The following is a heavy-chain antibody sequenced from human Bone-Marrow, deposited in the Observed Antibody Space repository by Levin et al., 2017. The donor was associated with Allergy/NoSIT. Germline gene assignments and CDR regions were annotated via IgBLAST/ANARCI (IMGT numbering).Heavy chain of an antibody. V-gene: IGHV4-59*01. D-gene: IGHD2-8*01. J-gene: IGHJ1*01. CDR3: ARITHYTDGRSAYHSCSICDL. Sequence: SETLSLTCTVSGGSIRNFYWSWIRQPPGKRLEWIGYIYYSGSTNYNPSLQSRVTISVDTSHNPFSLKLTSVTPADSAVYSCARITHYTDGRSAYHSCSICDLRGQVPLIAVSS. CDR1: GGSIRNFY. CDR2: IYYSGST.